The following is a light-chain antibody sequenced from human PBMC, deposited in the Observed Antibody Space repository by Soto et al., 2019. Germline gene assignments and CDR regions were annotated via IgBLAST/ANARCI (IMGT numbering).Light chain of an antibody. CDR3: QQSGSSPFP. Sequence: ETGVNQSPATLSVKTGERDTLYCRASQSVSSNLAWYQQKPGQAPRLLIYGASSRATGIPDRFSGSGSGTDFTLTISRLEPEDFAVYYCQQSGSSPFPFGPVAIVDI. V-gene: IGKV3-20*01. J-gene: IGKJ3*01. CDR2: GAS. CDR1: QSVSSN.